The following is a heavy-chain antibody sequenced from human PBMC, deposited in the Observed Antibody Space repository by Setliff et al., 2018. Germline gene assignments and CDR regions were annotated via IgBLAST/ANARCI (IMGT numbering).Heavy chain of an antibody. CDR3: ARRGRYYYMDV. D-gene: IGHD3-10*01. Sequence: GESLKISCKGSGYSFTSYWISWVRQMPGKGLEWMGRIDPSDSYTNYSPSSQGHVTISADKAISTAYLQWSSLKASDTAMYYCARRGRYYYMDVRGKGTMVTVSS. V-gene: IGHV5-10-1*01. CDR1: GYSFTSYW. CDR2: IDPSDSYT. J-gene: IGHJ6*03.